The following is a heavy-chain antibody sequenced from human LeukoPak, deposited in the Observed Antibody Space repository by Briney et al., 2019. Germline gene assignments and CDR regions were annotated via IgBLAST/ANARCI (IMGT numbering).Heavy chain of an antibody. CDR2: ISGSGGST. V-gene: IGHV3-23*01. CDR3: AELGITMIGGV. Sequence: GGSLRLTCAASGFTFSSYAMSWVRQAPGKGLEWVSAISGSGGSTYYADSVKGRFTISRDNAKNTLYLQMNSLRAEDTAVYYCAELGITMIGGVWGKGTTVTNSS. CDR1: GFTFSSYA. J-gene: IGHJ6*03. D-gene: IGHD3-10*02.